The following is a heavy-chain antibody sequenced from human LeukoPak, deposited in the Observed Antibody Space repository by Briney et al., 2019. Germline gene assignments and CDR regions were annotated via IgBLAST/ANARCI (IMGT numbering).Heavy chain of an antibody. D-gene: IGHD2/OR15-2a*01. CDR2: IYYSGAT. V-gene: IGHV4-39*02. Sequence: SGTLSLTCSVSGVSTGRTSYYWGWIRQPPGKGLEWIGSIYYSGATYYNPSLNGRLTISLDISKNYFSLNLSYVTAADTSVYFCARLRSCNSDTCSIDSWGQGTLVTVSS. J-gene: IGHJ4*02. CDR1: GVSTGRTSYY. CDR3: ARLRSCNSDTCSIDS.